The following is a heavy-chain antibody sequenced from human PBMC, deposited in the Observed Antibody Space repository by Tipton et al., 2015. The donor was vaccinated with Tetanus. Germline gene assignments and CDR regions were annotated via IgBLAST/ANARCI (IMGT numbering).Heavy chain of an antibody. J-gene: IGHJ4*02. D-gene: IGHD5-24*01. CDR2: ISNGNT. CDR3: ARGITDGYNRRFDY. Sequence: TLSLTCTVSRGPISSYYWSWIRQPAGKGLEWIGHISNGNTDYSPSLKSRVTRSVDTSKNQFSLEVRSVTAAETAVYYCARGITDGYNRRFDYWGQGARVAVSP. CDR1: RGPISSYY. V-gene: IGHV4-4*07.